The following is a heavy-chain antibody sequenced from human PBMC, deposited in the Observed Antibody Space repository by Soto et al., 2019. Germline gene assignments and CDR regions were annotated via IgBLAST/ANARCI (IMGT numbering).Heavy chain of an antibody. Sequence: QVQLVESGGGVVQPGRSLRLSCAASGFTFSSYGMHWVRQAPGKGLEWVAVIWYDGSNKYYADSVKGRFTISRDNYKNTLYLQMNSLSAEDTAVYYCARGDTIVGVVHDGMDVWGQGTTVTVSS. J-gene: IGHJ6*02. D-gene: IGHD3-3*01. CDR1: GFTFSSYG. CDR3: ARGDTIVGVVHDGMDV. CDR2: IWYDGSNK. V-gene: IGHV3-33*01.